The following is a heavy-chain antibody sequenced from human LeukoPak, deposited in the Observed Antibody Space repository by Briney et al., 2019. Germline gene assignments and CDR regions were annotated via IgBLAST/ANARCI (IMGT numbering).Heavy chain of an antibody. CDR3: ARTIAAAGTFLGYYYGMDV. CDR2: IIPIFGTP. V-gene: IGHV1-69*05. D-gene: IGHD6-13*01. J-gene: IGHJ6*02. Sequence: SVKVSCKASGGTFSSHAISWVRQAPGQGLEWMGGIIPIFGTPNYAQKFQGRVTFTTDESTTTVYMELSSLTSEDTAVYYCARTIAAAGTFLGYYYGMDVWGQGTTVTVSS. CDR1: GGTFSSHA.